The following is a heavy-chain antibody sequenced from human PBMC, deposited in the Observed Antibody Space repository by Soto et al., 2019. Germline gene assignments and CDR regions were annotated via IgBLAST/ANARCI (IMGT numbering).Heavy chain of an antibody. D-gene: IGHD2-15*01. J-gene: IGHJ5*02. CDR1: GYTFTSYD. V-gene: IGHV1-8*01. Sequence: QVQLVQSGAEVKKTGASVKVSCKASGYTFTSYDINWVRQATGQGLEWMGWMNPNSGNTGYAQKFQGRVTMTRNTSISTAYMELSSLRSEDTAVYYCARQQRKGYCSGGSCRRWFDPWGQGTLVTVSS. CDR2: MNPNSGNT. CDR3: ARQQRKGYCSGGSCRRWFDP.